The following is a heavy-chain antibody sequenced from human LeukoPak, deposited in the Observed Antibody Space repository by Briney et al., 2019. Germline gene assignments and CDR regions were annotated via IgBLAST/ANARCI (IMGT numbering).Heavy chain of an antibody. J-gene: IGHJ4*02. Sequence: PGGSLRLSCAASGFTFSSYAMSWVRQAPGEGLEWVSAISGSGGSTYYADSVKGRFTISRDNSKNTLYLQMNSLRAEDTAVYYCAKVGSGYDKALDYWGQGTLVTVSS. D-gene: IGHD5-12*01. V-gene: IGHV3-23*01. CDR3: AKVGSGYDKALDY. CDR1: GFTFSSYA. CDR2: ISGSGGST.